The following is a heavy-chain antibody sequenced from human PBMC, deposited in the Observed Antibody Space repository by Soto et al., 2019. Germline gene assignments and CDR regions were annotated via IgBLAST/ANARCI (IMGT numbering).Heavy chain of an antibody. D-gene: IGHD3-9*01. Sequence: QVQLVESGGGVVQPGRSLRLSCAASGFTFSSYGMPWVRQAPGKGLEWVAAISYNGSNKYYADSVKGRFTISRDNSKNTLYLQTNSLRAEDTAVYYCAKDEYYDASTGWGLAFDIWGQGTMVTVSS. CDR3: AKDEYYDASTGWGLAFDI. CDR1: GFTFSSYG. V-gene: IGHV3-30*18. CDR2: ISYNGSNK. J-gene: IGHJ3*02.